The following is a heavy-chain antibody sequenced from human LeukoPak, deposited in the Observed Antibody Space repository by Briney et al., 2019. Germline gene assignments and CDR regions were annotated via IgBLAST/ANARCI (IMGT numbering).Heavy chain of an antibody. CDR1: GYTFTSYA. D-gene: IGHD2-21*02. CDR3: AREGVVTAVIYYYYYMDV. J-gene: IGHJ6*03. V-gene: IGHV7-4-1*02. CDR2: INTNTGNP. Sequence: ASVKVSCKASGYTFTSYAMNWVRQAPGQGLEWMGWINTNTGNPTYAQGFTGRFVFSLDTSVSTAYLQISSLKAEDTAVYYCAREGVVTAVIYYYYYMDVWGKGTTVTVSS.